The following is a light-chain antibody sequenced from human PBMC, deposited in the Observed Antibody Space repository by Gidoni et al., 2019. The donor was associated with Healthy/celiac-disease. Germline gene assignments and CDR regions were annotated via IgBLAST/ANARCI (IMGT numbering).Light chain of an antibody. CDR3: QQYDNLLLT. V-gene: IGKV1-33*01. Sequence: DIKMTQSPSSLSASVGDRVTITCQASQDISNYLNWYQQKPGKAPKLLINDASNLETGVPSRFSGSGSGTDFTFTISSLQPEDIATYYCQQYDNLLLTFXGXTKVEIK. J-gene: IGKJ4*01. CDR1: QDISNY. CDR2: DAS.